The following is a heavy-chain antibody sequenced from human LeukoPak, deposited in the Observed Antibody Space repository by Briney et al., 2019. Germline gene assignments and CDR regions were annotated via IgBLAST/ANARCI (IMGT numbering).Heavy chain of an antibody. V-gene: IGHV3-11*01. D-gene: IGHD4-17*01. CDR2: IANSGRTF. CDR3: ARGVRRYGDFDS. J-gene: IGHJ5*01. CDR1: GFTFSDDY. Sequence: PGGSLRLSCAASGFTFSDDYMSWIRQAPGKGLEWVSYIANSGRTFYYADSVKGRFTISRDDTKKSLYLQMNNLRAEDTAIYYCARGVRRYGDFDSWGQGTLVTVSS.